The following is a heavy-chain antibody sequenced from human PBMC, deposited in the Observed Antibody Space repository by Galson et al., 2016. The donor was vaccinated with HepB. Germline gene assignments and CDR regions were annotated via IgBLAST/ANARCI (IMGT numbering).Heavy chain of an antibody. D-gene: IGHD3-10*01. CDR3: ARISHYGSGSYYTSFFDY. CDR2: IDWDDGK. CDR1: GFSLSTSGMC. Sequence: PALVKPTQTLTLTCTFSGFSLSTSGMCLNWIRQPPGKALEWLALIDWDDGKFYSTSLKTRLTISKDTSKNQVVLTMTNMDPMDTATYYCARISHYGSGSYYTSFFDYWGQGTLVTVSS. J-gene: IGHJ4*02. V-gene: IGHV2-70*01.